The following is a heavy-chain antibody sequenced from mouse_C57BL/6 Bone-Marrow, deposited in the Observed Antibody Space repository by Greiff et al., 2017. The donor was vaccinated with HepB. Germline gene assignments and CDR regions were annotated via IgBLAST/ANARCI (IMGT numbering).Heavy chain of an antibody. CDR3: AKKGDGYYSYWYFDV. D-gene: IGHD2-3*01. J-gene: IGHJ1*03. Sequence: LQESGPGLVQPSQSLSITCTVSGFSLTSYGVHWVRQSPGKGLEWLGVIWRGGSTDYNAAFMSRLSITKDNSKSQVFFKMNSLQADDTAIYYCAKKGDGYYSYWYFDVWGTGTTVTVSS. CDR1: GFSLTSYG. V-gene: IGHV2-5*01. CDR2: IWRGGST.